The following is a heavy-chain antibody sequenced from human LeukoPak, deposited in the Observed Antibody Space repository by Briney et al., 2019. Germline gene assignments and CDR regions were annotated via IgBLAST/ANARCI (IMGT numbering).Heavy chain of an antibody. V-gene: IGHV3-23*01. J-gene: IGHJ4*02. D-gene: IGHD6-13*01. CDR1: GFTFSSYA. CDR2: ISGNGVAT. CDR3: AKDWGYSSSQGYYFDY. Sequence: GGSLRLSCAASGFTFSSYAVSWVRQAPGKGLEWVSSISGNGVATYSADSVKGRFTISRDNSKNTLYLQMNSLRAEDTAVYYCAKDWGYSSSQGYYFDYWGQGTLVTVSS.